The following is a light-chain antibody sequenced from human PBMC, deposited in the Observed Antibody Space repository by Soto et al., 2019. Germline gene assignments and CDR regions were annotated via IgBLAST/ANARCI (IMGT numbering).Light chain of an antibody. CDR1: QRVSSRD. CDR2: GAS. V-gene: IGKV3-20*01. J-gene: IGKJ1*01. Sequence: EIVLTQSPGTLSLSPGERATLSCRASQRVSSRDLAWYQQKPGQAPRLIIYGASSRATGIPDRFSGSGSGTDFTLTISRLEPEDFAVYYCQQYGSSPWTFGQGTKVEI. CDR3: QQYGSSPWT.